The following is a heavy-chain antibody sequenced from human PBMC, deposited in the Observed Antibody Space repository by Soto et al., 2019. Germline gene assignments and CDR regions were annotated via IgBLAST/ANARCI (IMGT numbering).Heavy chain of an antibody. D-gene: IGHD6-13*01. Sequence: QITFKESGPTLVKPTQTLPLTCTFSGFSLSTSGVGVGWIRPPPGKALEWLALIYWNDDKRYSPSLKSRLTITKDTSKNQVVLTMTNMDPVDTATYYCAHSSPREITYGSSSWFLNWFDPWGQGTLVTVSS. CDR3: AHSSPREITYGSSSWFLNWFDP. J-gene: IGHJ5*02. CDR2: IYWNDDK. CDR1: GFSLSTSGVG. V-gene: IGHV2-5*01.